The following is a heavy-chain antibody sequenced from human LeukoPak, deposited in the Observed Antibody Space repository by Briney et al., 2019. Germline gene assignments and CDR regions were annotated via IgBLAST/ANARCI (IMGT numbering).Heavy chain of an antibody. CDR2: ISSGSTI. Sequence: GGSLRLSCAASGFTFSSYEMNWVRQAPGKGLEWVSYISSGSTIYYADSVKGRFTISRDNAKNSLYLQMNSLRAEDTAVYYCARDRAVAGLFGSWGQGTLVTVSS. D-gene: IGHD6-19*01. V-gene: IGHV3-48*03. CDR3: ARDRAVAGLFGS. J-gene: IGHJ5*01. CDR1: GFTFSSYE.